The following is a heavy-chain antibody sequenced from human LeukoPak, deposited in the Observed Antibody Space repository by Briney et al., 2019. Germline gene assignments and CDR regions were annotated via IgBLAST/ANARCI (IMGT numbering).Heavy chain of an antibody. J-gene: IGHJ5*01. CDR3: TTGGTTGAS. V-gene: IGHV3-23*01. D-gene: IGHD4-17*01. CDR2: VSGSGGST. Sequence: GGSLRLSCAGSGFTFRSYAVSWVRQAPGKGLEWVSAVSGSGGSTYYADSVKGRFTISRDNSKNTLYLQMNSLKTEDTAVYHCTTGGTTGASWGHGTLVTVSS. CDR1: GFTFRSYA.